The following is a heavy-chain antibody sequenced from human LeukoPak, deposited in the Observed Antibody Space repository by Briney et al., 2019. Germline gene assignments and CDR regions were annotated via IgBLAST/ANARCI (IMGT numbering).Heavy chain of an antibody. D-gene: IGHD4-17*01. Sequence: SGPTLVNPTQTLTLTCTFSXFXLSTXGVXXGXXXXXXXXXXXXLALIYWDDDKRYSPSLKSRLTITKDTSKNQVVLTMTNMXPXDTATYFCAHSSTSSDYVYDYWGQGTLVTVSS. J-gene: IGHJ4*02. V-gene: IGHV2-5*02. CDR1: XFXLSTXGVX. CDR3: AHSSTSSDYVYDY. CDR2: IYWDDDK.